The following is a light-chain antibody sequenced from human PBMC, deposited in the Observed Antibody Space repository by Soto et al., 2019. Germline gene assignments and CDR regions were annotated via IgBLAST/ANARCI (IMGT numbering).Light chain of an antibody. CDR1: QDSSNY. CDR3: QQYDNLLALT. Sequence: DIQMTQSPSSLSSSVGDRVTITCQASQDSSNYLNWYQQKPGKAPKLLIYDASNLETGVPSRCSRSGSGTDFTVSISSLRPEDIATYYCQQYDNLLALTFGGGTKVELK. V-gene: IGKV1-33*01. J-gene: IGKJ4*01. CDR2: DAS.